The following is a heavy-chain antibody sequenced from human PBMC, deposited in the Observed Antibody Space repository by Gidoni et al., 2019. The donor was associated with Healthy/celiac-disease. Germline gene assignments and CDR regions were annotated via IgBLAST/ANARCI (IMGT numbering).Heavy chain of an antibody. CDR1: GYTFTSHD. CDR2: MNPNSGNT. D-gene: IGHD4-17*01. CDR3: ARGNTVTNPYYYYGMDV. V-gene: IGHV1-8*01. Sequence: VQLVQSGAEVKKPGASVTASCQASGYTFTSHDLNWVRQATGQGLEWMGWMNPNSGNTGYAQKFQGRVTMTRNTSISTAYMELSSLRSEDTAVYYCARGNTVTNPYYYYGMDVWGQGTTVTVSS. J-gene: IGHJ6*02.